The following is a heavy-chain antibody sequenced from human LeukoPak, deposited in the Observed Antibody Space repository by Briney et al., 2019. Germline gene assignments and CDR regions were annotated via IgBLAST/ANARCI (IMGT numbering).Heavy chain of an antibody. Sequence: ASVKVSCKASGYTFTSYGFSWVRQAPGQGLEWMGWISGYNGDTNYAQKFQGRVTMTTEKSTTTAYMELRSLRSDDTAMYYCARDRARGYNSSGYYEAFDIWGQGTMVTVSS. V-gene: IGHV1-18*01. CDR2: ISGYNGDT. CDR1: GYTFTSYG. J-gene: IGHJ3*02. CDR3: ARDRARGYNSSGYYEAFDI. D-gene: IGHD3-22*01.